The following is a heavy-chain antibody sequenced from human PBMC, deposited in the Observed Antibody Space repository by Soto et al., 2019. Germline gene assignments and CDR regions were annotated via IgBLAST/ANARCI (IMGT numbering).Heavy chain of an antibody. D-gene: IGHD5-18*01. Sequence: SETLSLTCAVYGGTFSGYYWSWIRQPPGKGLEWIGEINHSGSTNYNPSLKSRVTISVDTSKNQFSLKLSSVTAADTAVYYCARGAAMVTDPSTLYFDYWGQGTLVTVS. J-gene: IGHJ4*02. CDR2: INHSGST. CDR1: GGTFSGYY. V-gene: IGHV4-34*01. CDR3: ARGAAMVTDPSTLYFDY.